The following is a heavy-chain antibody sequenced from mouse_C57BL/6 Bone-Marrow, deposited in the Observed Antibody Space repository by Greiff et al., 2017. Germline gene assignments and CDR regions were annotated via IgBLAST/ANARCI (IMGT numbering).Heavy chain of an antibody. CDR2: IYPRDGST. Sequence: QVQLQQSGPELVKPGASVTLSCKASGYTFTGYDINWVKQRPGQGLEWIGWIYPRDGSTTYNGKFTGKATLTVDTSSSAAYMELHSLTAEGSAVYYCARLEYDGSSGDWYYDVWGRGTAVTVTS. CDR1: GYTFTGYD. D-gene: IGHD1-1*01. J-gene: IGHJ1*03. V-gene: IGHV1-85*01. CDR3: ARLEYDGSSGDWYYDV.